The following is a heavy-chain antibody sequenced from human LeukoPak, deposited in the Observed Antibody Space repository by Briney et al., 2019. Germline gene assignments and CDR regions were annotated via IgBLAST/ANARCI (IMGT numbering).Heavy chain of an antibody. D-gene: IGHD3-22*01. CDR3: ARQRFDYYDSSGYYYGFDY. J-gene: IGHJ4*02. CDR1: GGSISSYY. V-gene: IGHV4-59*01. Sequence: PSETLSLTCTVSGGSISSYYWSWIRQPPGKGLGWIGYIYYSGSTNYNPSLKSRVTISVDTSKNQFSLKLSSVTAADTAVYYCARQRFDYYDSSGYYYGFDYWGQGTLVTVSS. CDR2: IYYSGST.